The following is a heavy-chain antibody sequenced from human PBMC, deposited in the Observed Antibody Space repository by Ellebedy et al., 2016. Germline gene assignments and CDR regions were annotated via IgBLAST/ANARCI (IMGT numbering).Heavy chain of an antibody. V-gene: IGHV4-31*03. CDR2: IYYSGST. D-gene: IGHD5-18*01. Sequence: SETLSLTXTVSGGSISSGGYYWSWIRQHPGKGLEWIGYIYYSGSTYYNPSLKSRVTISVDTSKNQFSLKLSSVTAADTAVYYCARDRSGTGYGPFDYWGQGTLVTVSS. J-gene: IGHJ4*02. CDR1: GGSISSGGYY. CDR3: ARDRSGTGYGPFDY.